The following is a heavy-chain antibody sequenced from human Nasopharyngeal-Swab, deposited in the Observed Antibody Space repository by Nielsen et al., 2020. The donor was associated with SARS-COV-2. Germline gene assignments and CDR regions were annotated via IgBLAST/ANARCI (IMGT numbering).Heavy chain of an antibody. CDR3: ARAPMVRGVIRHYYYYGMDV. J-gene: IGHJ6*02. D-gene: IGHD3-10*01. CDR2: IYYSGST. Sequence: SCTVSGGSISSGDYYWSWIRQPPGKGLEWIGYIYYSGSTYYNPSLKSRVTISVDTSKNQFSLKLSSVTAAGTAVYYCARAPMVRGVIRHYYYYGMDVWGQGTTVTVSS. CDR1: GGSISSGDYY. V-gene: IGHV4-30-4*01.